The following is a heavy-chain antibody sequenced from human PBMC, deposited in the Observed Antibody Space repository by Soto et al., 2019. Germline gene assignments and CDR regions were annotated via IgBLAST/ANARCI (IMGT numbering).Heavy chain of an antibody. Sequence: QVQLVESGGGVVQPGGSLRLSCATSGFLFSGYAMHWVRQTPGKGLEWVAVISYDGKEKYYADSAEGRFTISRESSGVSLYLQMRSLRVEDTAVYYCARGRGLAARPQHLDHWGQGTLVTVSS. CDR3: ARGRGLAARPQHLDH. V-gene: IGHV3-30*04. D-gene: IGHD6-6*01. J-gene: IGHJ4*02. CDR2: ISYDGKEK. CDR1: GFLFSGYA.